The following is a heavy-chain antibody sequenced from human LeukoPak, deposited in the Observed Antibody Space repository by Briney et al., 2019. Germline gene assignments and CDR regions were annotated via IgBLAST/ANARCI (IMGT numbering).Heavy chain of an antibody. D-gene: IGHD6-25*01. Sequence: PSETLSLTCTVSGGSISSSSYYWGWIRQPPGKGLEWIGSIYYSGSTYYNPSLKSRVTISVDTSKNQFSLKLSSVTAADTAVYYCARHVDKVDLSIAAAPDYWGQGTLVTVSS. V-gene: IGHV4-39*01. J-gene: IGHJ4*02. CDR1: GGSISSSSYY. CDR3: ARHVDKVDLSIAAAPDY. CDR2: IYYSGST.